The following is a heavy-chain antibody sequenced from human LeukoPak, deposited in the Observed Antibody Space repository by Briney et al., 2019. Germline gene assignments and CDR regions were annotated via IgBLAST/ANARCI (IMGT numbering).Heavy chain of an antibody. Sequence: PSETLSLTCSVSGGAISSDSYYWGWIRQPPGKGLEWIASINYSGSTYYNPSLNSRATISVDTSKTQFSLRLGSVTAADTAVYYCARLSDFWGQGTLVTVSS. V-gene: IGHV4-39*01. CDR2: INYSGST. CDR3: ARLSDF. CDR1: GGAISSDSYY. J-gene: IGHJ4*02.